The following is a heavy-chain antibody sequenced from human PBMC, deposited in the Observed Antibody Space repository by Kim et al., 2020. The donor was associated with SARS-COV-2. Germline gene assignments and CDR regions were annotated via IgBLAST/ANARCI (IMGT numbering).Heavy chain of an antibody. CDR3: SRTSPFGWVVTDY. CDR2: IYYSGST. J-gene: IGHJ4*02. V-gene: IGHV4-31*03. Sequence: SETLSLTCTVSGGSISSGGYYWSWIRQHPGKGLEWIRYIYYSGSTYYNPSLKSRVTITVDTSKNQFSLKLSSVTAADSAVYYCSRTSPFGWVVTDYWGQGTLVTVSS. CDR1: GGSISSGGYY. D-gene: IGHD2-21*02.